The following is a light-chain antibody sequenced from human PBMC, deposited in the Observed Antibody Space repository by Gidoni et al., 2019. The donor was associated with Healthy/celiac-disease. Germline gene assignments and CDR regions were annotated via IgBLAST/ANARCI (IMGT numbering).Light chain of an antibody. V-gene: IGKV1-39*01. CDR1: QSISSY. CDR2: AAS. CDR3: QQSYSTRYT. J-gene: IGKJ2*01. Sequence: DIQMTQSPSSLSASVGDRVTITCRASQSISSYLNWYQQKPGKAPKLLIYAASSLQSGVPSRFSGSGFGTDFTLTISSLQPEDFATYYCQQSYSTRYTFGQXTKLEIK.